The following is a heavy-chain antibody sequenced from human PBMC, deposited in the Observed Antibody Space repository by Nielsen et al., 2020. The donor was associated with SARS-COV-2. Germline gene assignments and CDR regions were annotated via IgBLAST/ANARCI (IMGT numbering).Heavy chain of an antibody. J-gene: IGHJ4*02. CDR2: INAGNGNT. V-gene: IGHV1-3*01. CDR3: ARHLRGYIDY. Sequence: ASVKVSCKASRHSFASYSMHWVRQAPGQRLEWMGWINAGNGNTRYSQKFRGRVTITRDTSASTAYMELSSLRSEDTAVYYCARHLRGYIDYWGQGTLVTVSS. CDR1: RHSFASYS.